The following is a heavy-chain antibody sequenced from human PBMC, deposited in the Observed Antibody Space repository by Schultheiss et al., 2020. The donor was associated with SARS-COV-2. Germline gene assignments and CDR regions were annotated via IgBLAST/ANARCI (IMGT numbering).Heavy chain of an antibody. D-gene: IGHD4-17*01. Sequence: GGSLRLSCAASGFTFSSYAMSWVRQAPGKGLEWVSAISGSGGSTYYADSVKGRFTISRDNAKNSLYLQMNSLRAEDTAVYYCARGWDYGDYFDYWGQGTLVTVSS. CDR3: ARGWDYGDYFDY. CDR1: GFTFSSYA. CDR2: ISGSGGST. V-gene: IGHV3-23*01. J-gene: IGHJ4*02.